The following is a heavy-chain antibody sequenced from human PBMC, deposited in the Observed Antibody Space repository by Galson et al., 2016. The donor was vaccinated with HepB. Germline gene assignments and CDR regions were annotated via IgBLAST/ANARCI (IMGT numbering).Heavy chain of an antibody. CDR3: AREGRIGGREFDY. D-gene: IGHD3-16*01. J-gene: IGHJ4*02. CDR2: IYTGDST. Sequence: SLRLSCAASGFTVSSKYMSWVRQAPGKGLEWVSVIYTGDSTYYADSVKGRFTISRDNSKNTVYLHMNSLRAADTAVYYCAREGRIGGREFDYWGQGTLVTVSS. CDR1: GFTVSSKY. V-gene: IGHV3-66*02.